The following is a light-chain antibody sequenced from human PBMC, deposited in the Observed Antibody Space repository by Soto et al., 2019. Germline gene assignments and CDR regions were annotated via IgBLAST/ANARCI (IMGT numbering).Light chain of an antibody. CDR3: QQYNNWPVT. CDR2: GAS. Sequence: EIVMTQSPATLSVSPGERATLSCRASQSVGSNLAWYLQKPGQPPRLLIYGASTRAAGVPARFSGSGSGTEFTLTISSLQSEDSAVYYCQQYNNWPVTFGGGTKVDI. J-gene: IGKJ4*01. CDR1: QSVGSN. V-gene: IGKV3-15*01.